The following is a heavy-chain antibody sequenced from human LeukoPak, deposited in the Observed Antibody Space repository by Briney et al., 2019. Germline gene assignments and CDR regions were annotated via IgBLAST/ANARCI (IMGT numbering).Heavy chain of an antibody. CDR3: AKRLAVNYGHFDY. CDR1: GFTFSSYA. V-gene: IGHV3-23*01. CDR2: ISSSGSMM. J-gene: IGHJ4*02. Sequence: GGSLRLSCAASGFTFSSYAMSWVRQAPGKGLVWVSYISSSGSMMYYADSVKGRFTISRDNSQNTLYLQMNSLRAEDTAVYYCAKRLAVNYGHFDYWGQGTLVTVSS. D-gene: IGHD1-7*01.